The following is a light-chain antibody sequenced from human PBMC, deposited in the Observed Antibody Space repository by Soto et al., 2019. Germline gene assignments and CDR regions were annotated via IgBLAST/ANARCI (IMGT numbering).Light chain of an antibody. CDR3: LQHNSYPLT. CDR1: QSISSY. V-gene: IGKV1-17*01. Sequence: NYRASQSISSYLNWYQQKPGKAPKRLIYAASSLQSGVPSRFSGSGSGTEFTLTISSLQPEDFATYYCLQHNSYPLTFGGGTKVDIK. CDR2: AAS. J-gene: IGKJ4*01.